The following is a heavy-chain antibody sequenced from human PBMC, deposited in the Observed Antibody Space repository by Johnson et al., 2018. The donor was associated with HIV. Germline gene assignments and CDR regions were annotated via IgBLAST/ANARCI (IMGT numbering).Heavy chain of an antibody. V-gene: IGHV3-7*01. Sequence: VQLVESGGGLVQPGGSLRLSCAASGFTFSSYWMSWVRQAPGKGLEWVANIKQDGSEKYYVDSVKGRFTISRDNAKNSLYLQMNSLRAEDTAVYYCASARYDYVWGSYRCDAFDIWGQGTMVTVSS. J-gene: IGHJ3*02. CDR1: GFTFSSYW. D-gene: IGHD3-16*02. CDR2: IKQDGSEK. CDR3: ASARYDYVWGSYRCDAFDI.